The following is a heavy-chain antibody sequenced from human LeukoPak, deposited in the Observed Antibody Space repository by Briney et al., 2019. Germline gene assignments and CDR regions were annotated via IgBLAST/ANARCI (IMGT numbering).Heavy chain of an antibody. CDR2: IYTSGST. CDR1: GGSISSSSYY. J-gene: IGHJ6*03. Sequence: SETLSLTCTVSGGSISSSSYYWSWIRQPAGKGLEWIGRIYTSGSTNYNPSLKSRVAISLGTSKNHFSLKLSSVTAADTAVYYCARTPGGMDVWGKGTTVTISS. CDR3: ARTPGGMDV. V-gene: IGHV4-61*02. D-gene: IGHD3-16*01.